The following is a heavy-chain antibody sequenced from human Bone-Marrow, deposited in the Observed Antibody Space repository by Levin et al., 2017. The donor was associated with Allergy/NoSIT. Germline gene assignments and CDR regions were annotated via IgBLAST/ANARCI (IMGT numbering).Heavy chain of an antibody. D-gene: IGHD6-13*01. J-gene: IGHJ3*01. Sequence: GESLKISCKASGYTFTNYDINWVRQATGQGLEWMGWMNPNNGHTGYAQKFQGRLTMTRNPSISTAYMELSSLRSEDTAVYFCLKRLAPAGTTYSAFDFWGQGTMVTGSS. CDR2: MNPNNGHT. V-gene: IGHV1-8*01. CDR1: GYTFTNYD. CDR3: LKRLAPAGTTYSAFDF.